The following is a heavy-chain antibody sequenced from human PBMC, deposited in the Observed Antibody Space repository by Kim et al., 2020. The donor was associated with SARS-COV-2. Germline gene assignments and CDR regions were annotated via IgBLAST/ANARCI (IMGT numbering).Heavy chain of an antibody. J-gene: IGHJ4*02. CDR3: AKGGFVYSLQPSY. V-gene: IGHV3-30*18. CDR2: ISYDGSNK. D-gene: IGHD1-1*01. CDR1: GFTFISYG. Sequence: GGSLRLSCAASGFTFISYGMHWVRQAPGKGLEWVAVISYDGSNKYYADSVKGRFTISRDNSKNTLYLQMNSLRAEDTAVYYCAKGGFVYSLQPSYWGQGTLVTVSS.